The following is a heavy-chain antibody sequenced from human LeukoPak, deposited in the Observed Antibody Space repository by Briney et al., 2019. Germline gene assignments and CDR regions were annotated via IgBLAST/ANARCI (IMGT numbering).Heavy chain of an antibody. V-gene: IGHV3-33*01. CDR2: IWYDGSNK. CDR3: ARDYTGKYTTDY. Sequence: GGSLRLSCAASGFTFSSYGMHWVRQAPGKGLEWVAVIWYDGSNKYYADSVKGRFTISRDNSKNTLDLYMDSLTPEDTAVYYCARDYTGKYTTDYWGQGTLVTVSS. CDR1: GFTFSSYG. J-gene: IGHJ4*02. D-gene: IGHD7-27*01.